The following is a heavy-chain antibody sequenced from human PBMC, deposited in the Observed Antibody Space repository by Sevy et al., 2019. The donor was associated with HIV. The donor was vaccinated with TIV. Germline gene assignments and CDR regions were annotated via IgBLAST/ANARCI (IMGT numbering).Heavy chain of an antibody. Sequence: SEILSLTCAVSGGSISTDLYSWNWIRQPPGKGLEWIGYIFHSGNTYYNPSLKSRVTISIDRSKTQFSLNLSSVTAADTAVYYCARSSSAYPYHFDYWGQGTLVTVSS. CDR2: IFHSGNT. CDR3: ARSSSAYPYHFDY. V-gene: IGHV4-30-2*01. CDR1: GGSISTDLYS. J-gene: IGHJ4*02.